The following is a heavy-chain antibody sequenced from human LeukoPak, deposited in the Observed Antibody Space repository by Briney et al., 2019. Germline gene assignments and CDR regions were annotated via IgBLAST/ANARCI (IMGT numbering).Heavy chain of an antibody. V-gene: IGHV4-59*01. J-gene: IGHJ4*02. CDR3: ARTDSGYEGPLYYFDY. CDR2: IYYSGST. D-gene: IGHD5-12*01. Sequence: LETLSLTCTVSGGSISSYYWSWIRQPPGRGLEWIGYIYYSGSTNYNPSLKSRVTISVDTSKNQFSLKLSSVTAADTAVYYCARTDSGYEGPLYYFDYWGQGTLVTVSS. CDR1: GGSISSYY.